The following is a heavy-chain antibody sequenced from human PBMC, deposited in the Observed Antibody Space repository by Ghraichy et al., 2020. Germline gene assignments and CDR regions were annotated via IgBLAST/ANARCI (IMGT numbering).Heavy chain of an antibody. D-gene: IGHD4-11*01. CDR1: GGSISSSNW. Sequence: SETLSLTCAVYGGSISSSNWWSWVRQPPGKGLEWIGEIYNSGSNNYNPSLKSRVTISVDKSKKQSSLKLSSVTAADTAVYYCASGDEYSNSDDAFDIWGQGTMVTVSS. CDR3: ASGDEYSNSDDAFDI. V-gene: IGHV4-4*02. J-gene: IGHJ3*02. CDR2: IYNSGSN.